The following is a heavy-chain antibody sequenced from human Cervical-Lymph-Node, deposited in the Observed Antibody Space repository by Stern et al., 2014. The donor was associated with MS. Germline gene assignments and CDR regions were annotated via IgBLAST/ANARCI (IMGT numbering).Heavy chain of an antibody. Sequence: QVQLVESGGGVVQPGRSLRLSCAASGLTFSTYGMHWVRQAPGKGLEWVAVISDDGSMKFYADSVKGRFTISRDNSKNTLYLQMNSLRAEDTAVYYCAKGDNWRRLNHWGQGTLVTVSS. J-gene: IGHJ5*02. CDR1: GLTFSTYG. D-gene: IGHD1-20*01. CDR2: ISDDGSMK. CDR3: AKGDNWRRLNH. V-gene: IGHV3-30*18.